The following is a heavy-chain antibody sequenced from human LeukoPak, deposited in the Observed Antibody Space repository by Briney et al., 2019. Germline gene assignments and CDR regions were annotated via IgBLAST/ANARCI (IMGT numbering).Heavy chain of an antibody. D-gene: IGHD2-15*01. CDR1: GGSISTFY. CDR2: IYSGGVA. V-gene: IGHV4-4*08. Sequence: SETLSLTCTVSGGSISTFYWSWIRQAPDQGLEWIGYIYSGGVANYNPSLESRVTMSVDTSRNQFSLRLISVVAEDTAVYYCARPRAVSGGRGDYAFDVWGQGIFVTVS. J-gene: IGHJ3*01. CDR3: ARPRAVSGGRGDYAFDV.